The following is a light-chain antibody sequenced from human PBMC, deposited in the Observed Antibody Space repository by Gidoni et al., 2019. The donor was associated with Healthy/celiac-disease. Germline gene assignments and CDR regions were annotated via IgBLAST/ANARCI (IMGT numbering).Light chain of an antibody. CDR1: KLGDKY. CDR2: QDN. V-gene: IGLV3-1*01. CDR3: QAWDSSTACVV. Sequence: SYELTQPPSVSVSPGQTASLTCSGDKLGDKYACWYQQKPGQSPVLVIYQDNKRPSGIPERFSGSNSGNTATLTISGTQAMDEADYFCQAWDSSTACVVFGGGTKLTVL. J-gene: IGLJ2*01.